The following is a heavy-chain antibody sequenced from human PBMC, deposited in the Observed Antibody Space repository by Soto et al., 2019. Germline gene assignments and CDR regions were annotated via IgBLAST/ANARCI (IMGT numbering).Heavy chain of an antibody. V-gene: IGHV6-1*01. J-gene: IGHJ6*02. CDR3: ARYLRPDDYYYGMDV. CDR1: GDSVSSNSAA. CDR2: TYYRSKCYN. Sequence: QTLSLTCSISGDSVSSNSAAWNWIRQSPSRGLEWLGRTYYRSKCYNDYAVSVKSRITINPDKYKNQSSLQLNSVPPEATAVYYCARYLRPDDYYYGMDVWGQGTPVTVSS. D-gene: IGHD6-6*01.